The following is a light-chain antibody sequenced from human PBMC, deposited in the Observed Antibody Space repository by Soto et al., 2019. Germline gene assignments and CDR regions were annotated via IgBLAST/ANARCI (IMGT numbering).Light chain of an antibody. Sequence: HMTQSPSSLCTSIGDRVTMTCRASQRINIYLNWYRQKPGKAPELLIYSASNLQSGVPSRFSGSGSGTDFTLTISGLQSGDFATYYCQQSFSTPTFGQGTRLEIK. CDR2: SAS. CDR1: QRINIY. CDR3: QQSFSTPT. V-gene: IGKV1-39*01. J-gene: IGKJ5*01.